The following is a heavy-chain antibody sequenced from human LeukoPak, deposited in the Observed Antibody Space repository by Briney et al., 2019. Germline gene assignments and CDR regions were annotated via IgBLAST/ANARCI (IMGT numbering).Heavy chain of an antibody. CDR2: IYSGGST. CDR3: AREPKNSNYYYYGMDV. D-gene: IGHD4-11*01. V-gene: IGHV3-53*01. Sequence: PGGSLRLSCAASGFTVSSIYMSWVRQAPGKGLEWVSVIYSGGSTYYADSVKGRFTISRDNSKNTLYLQMNSLRAEDTAVYYCAREPKNSNYYYYGMDVWGQGTTVTVSS. J-gene: IGHJ6*02. CDR1: GFTVSSIY.